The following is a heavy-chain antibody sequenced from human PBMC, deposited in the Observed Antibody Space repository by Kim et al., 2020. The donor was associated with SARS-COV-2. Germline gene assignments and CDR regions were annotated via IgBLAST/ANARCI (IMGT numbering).Heavy chain of an antibody. CDR1: GGTFSSYT. Sequence: SVKVSCKASGGTFSSYTISWVRQAPGQGLEWMGRIIPILGIANYAQKFQGRVTITADKSTSTAYMELSSLRSEDTAVYYCARDLVAPRPIPYGDYGGRYWGQGTLVTVSS. D-gene: IGHD4-17*01. V-gene: IGHV1-69*04. J-gene: IGHJ4*02. CDR3: ARDLVAPRPIPYGDYGGRY. CDR2: IIPILGIA.